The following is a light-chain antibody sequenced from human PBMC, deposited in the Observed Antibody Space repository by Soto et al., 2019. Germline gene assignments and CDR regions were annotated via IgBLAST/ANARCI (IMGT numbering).Light chain of an antibody. V-gene: IGLV1-47*01. CDR1: SSNIGSNY. CDR3: AAYTGNLNGPV. CDR2: RSD. J-gene: IGLJ7*01. Sequence: QSVLTQPPSASGTPGQRVTISCSGSSSNIGSNYVHWYQQLPGAAPKLLIYRSDQRPSGVPERFSGSKTGTSASLTISGLRPKDEAHYYCAAYTGNLNGPVFGGGTQLTVL.